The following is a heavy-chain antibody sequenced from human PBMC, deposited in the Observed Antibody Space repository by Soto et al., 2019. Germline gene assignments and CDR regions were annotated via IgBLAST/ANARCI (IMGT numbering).Heavy chain of an antibody. V-gene: IGHV3-74*01. CDR3: VRVATGRYSWRDY. CDR1: GFTFSTYW. J-gene: IGHJ4*02. D-gene: IGHD1-26*01. Sequence: EVQLVESGGGSVQPGGSLRLSCAASGFTFSTYWMHWVRQAPGKGLVWVSRINSDGSRTNYADSVKGRFTISRENANNTVYLQMHSLRAEDTAVYYCVRVATGRYSWRDYWGQGTLVTVSS. CDR2: INSDGSRT.